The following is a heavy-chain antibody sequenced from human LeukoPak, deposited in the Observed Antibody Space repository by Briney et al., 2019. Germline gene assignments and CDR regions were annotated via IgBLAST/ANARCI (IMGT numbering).Heavy chain of an antibody. CDR1: GFTFSSYA. Sequence: GGSLRLSCSASGFTFSSYAMHWVRQAPGKGLEYASAIGSNGDSTYYADSVKGRFTVSRDNSKNTLYLQMNSLRAEDTAVYYCARESGIAAAGRRDNWFDPWGQGTLVTVSS. V-gene: IGHV3-64*04. D-gene: IGHD6-13*01. J-gene: IGHJ5*02. CDR2: IGSNGDST. CDR3: ARESGIAAAGRRDNWFDP.